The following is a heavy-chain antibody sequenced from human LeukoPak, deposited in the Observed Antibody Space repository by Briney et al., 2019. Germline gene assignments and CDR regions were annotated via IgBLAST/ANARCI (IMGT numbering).Heavy chain of an antibody. J-gene: IGHJ6*02. V-gene: IGHV7-4-1*01. CDR2: ISTNTGNP. CDR1: GYTFTSYA. CDR3: ARDISGIAAAGTYYYYYGMDV. Sequence: ASVKVSCKASGYTFTSYAMNWVRQAPGQGLEWMGWISTNTGNPTYAQGFTGRFVFSLDTSVSTAYLQICSLKAEDTAVYYCARDISGIAAAGTYYYYYGMDVWGQGTTVTVSS. D-gene: IGHD6-13*01.